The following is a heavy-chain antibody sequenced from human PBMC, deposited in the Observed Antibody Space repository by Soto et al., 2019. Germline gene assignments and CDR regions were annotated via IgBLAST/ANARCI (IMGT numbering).Heavy chain of an antibody. Sequence: QVQLQQWGAGLLKPSETLSLTCAVYGGSFSGYYWSWIRQPPGKGLEWIGEINHSGSTNYNPSLKSRVTISVDTSKNQFSLKLSSVTAADTAVYYCARGKMLYYYYGTDVWGQGTTVTVSS. D-gene: IGHD2-8*01. CDR2: INHSGST. V-gene: IGHV4-34*01. CDR3: ARGKMLYYYYGTDV. CDR1: GGSFSGYY. J-gene: IGHJ6*02.